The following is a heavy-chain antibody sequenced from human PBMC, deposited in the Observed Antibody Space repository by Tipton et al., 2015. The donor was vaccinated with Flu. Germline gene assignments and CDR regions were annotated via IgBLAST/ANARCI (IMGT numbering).Heavy chain of an antibody. CDR3: AAFCGGRCDIRNY. V-gene: IGHV3-7*03. Sequence: GSLRLSCATSGFTFSNYWMSWIRQTPRKGLEWVAHISLDGSDTYYVDSVRGRFTISRDNAKKSLYLQMNSLRAEDTAVYYCAAFCGGRCDIRNYWGQGTLVTVSS. J-gene: IGHJ4*02. CDR2: ISLDGSDT. CDR1: GFTFSNYW. D-gene: IGHD2-21*01.